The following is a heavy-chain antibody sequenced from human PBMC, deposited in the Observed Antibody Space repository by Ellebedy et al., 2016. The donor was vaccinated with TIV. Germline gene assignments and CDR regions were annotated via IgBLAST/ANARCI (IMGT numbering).Heavy chain of an antibody. CDR3: AKAEAVLGYFDF. V-gene: IGHV3-9*03. D-gene: IGHD6-19*01. CDR1: GFTFDDYA. CDR2: ISWNSGSI. Sequence: SLKISCAASGFTFDDYAMHWVRQAPGKGLEWVSGISWNSGSIGYADSVKGRFTISRENAKNSLYLQMNSLRAEDMALYYCAKAEAVLGYFDFWGRGTLVTVSS. J-gene: IGHJ2*01.